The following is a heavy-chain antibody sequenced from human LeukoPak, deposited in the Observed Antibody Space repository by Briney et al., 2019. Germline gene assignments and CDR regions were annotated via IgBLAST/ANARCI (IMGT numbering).Heavy chain of an antibody. CDR1: GGSFMGFY. J-gene: IGHJ4*02. Sequence: PSETLSLTCAVLGGSFMGFYWSWIRQSPGKGLEWIGEINHSGSPDYNPSLKSRVTISVDTSKNQFSLKLTSVTAADTAVYYCTRGSRENYPATDYWGQGTLVTVSS. CDR2: INHSGSP. D-gene: IGHD1-7*01. CDR3: TRGSRENYPATDY. V-gene: IGHV4-34*01.